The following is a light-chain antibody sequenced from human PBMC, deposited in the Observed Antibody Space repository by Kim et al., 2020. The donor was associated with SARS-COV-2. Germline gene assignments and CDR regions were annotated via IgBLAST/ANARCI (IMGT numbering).Light chain of an antibody. Sequence: ETVLTQSPGTLSLSPGERATLSCRASQSITSNYLAWYQQKVGQAPRLLIYAASSRATGIPDRFSGSGSGTGFTLTISRLEPEDFAVYSCHQYDSSPRTFGQENKVDIK. V-gene: IGKV3-20*01. J-gene: IGKJ1*01. CDR2: AAS. CDR1: QSITSNY. CDR3: HQYDSSPRT.